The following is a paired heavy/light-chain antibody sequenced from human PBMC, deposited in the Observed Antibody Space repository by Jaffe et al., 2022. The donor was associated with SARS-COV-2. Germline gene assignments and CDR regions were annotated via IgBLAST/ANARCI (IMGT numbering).Light chain of an antibody. Sequence: DIVMTQSPDSLAVSVGERATINCKSSQSLLYSSNNRNYLAWYQQKPGQPPKLLIYWASIRESGFPDRFSGSGSGTDFSLSISSLQAEDVAVYYCQQYYNTPYTFGQGTKLEI. CDR3: QQYYNTPYT. CDR1: QSLLYSSNNRNY. CDR2: WAS. J-gene: IGKJ2*01. V-gene: IGKV4-1*01.
Heavy chain of an antibody. CDR1: GGSISSGTFY. Sequence: QVQLQESGPGLVKPSQTLSLTCTVSGGSISSGTFYWSWIRQPAGKGLEWIGLTYASGSTNYNPSLKSRVSISVHTSKNQFSLKLSSVTAADTAVYYCARSTSYYDSSGHYYQHSWFDPWGQGTLVTVSS. CDR3: ARSTSYYDSSGHYYQHSWFDP. V-gene: IGHV4-61*02. J-gene: IGHJ5*02. CDR2: TYASGST. D-gene: IGHD3-22*01.